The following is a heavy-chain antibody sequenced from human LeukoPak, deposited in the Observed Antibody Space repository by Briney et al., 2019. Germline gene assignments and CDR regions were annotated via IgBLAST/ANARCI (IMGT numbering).Heavy chain of an antibody. CDR2: ISYDGTSK. D-gene: IGHD3-3*01. CDR1: GFTFSSHA. V-gene: IGHV3-30*04. Sequence: GGSLRLSCAASGFTFSSHAIHWVRQAPGKGLEWVAIISYDGTSKYYADSVKGRFTISRDNSKNTLSLQMNSLRPEDTAMYYCARVGDRGTWLIDYWGQGTLVTVSS. CDR3: ARVGDRGTWLIDY. J-gene: IGHJ4*02.